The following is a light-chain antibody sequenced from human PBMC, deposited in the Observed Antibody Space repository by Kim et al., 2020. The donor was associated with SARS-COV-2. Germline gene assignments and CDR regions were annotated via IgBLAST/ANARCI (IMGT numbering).Light chain of an antibody. CDR1: GSDVGGYND. CDR3: CSYAGSYTYV. Sequence: GQSGTSSCAGTGSDVGGYNDDSWYQQHPGKGPRLMIYDVSKRPSGVPDRFSGSKSGNTASLTISGLQAEDEADYYCCSYAGSYTYVFGTGTKVTVL. J-gene: IGLJ1*01. V-gene: IGLV2-11*01. CDR2: DVS.